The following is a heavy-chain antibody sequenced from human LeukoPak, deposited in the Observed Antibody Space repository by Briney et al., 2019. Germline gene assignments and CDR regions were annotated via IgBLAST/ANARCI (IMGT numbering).Heavy chain of an antibody. D-gene: IGHD3-22*01. V-gene: IGHV3-23*01. Sequence: PGGSLRLPCAASGFTFSSYAMSWVRQAPGKGLEWVSAISGSGGSTYYADSVRGRFTISRDNSKNTLYLQMNSLRAEDTAVYYCAKIGASYYYDSSGLRGPFDYWGQGTLVTVSS. CDR3: AKIGASYYYDSSGLRGPFDY. CDR1: GFTFSSYA. CDR2: ISGSGGST. J-gene: IGHJ4*02.